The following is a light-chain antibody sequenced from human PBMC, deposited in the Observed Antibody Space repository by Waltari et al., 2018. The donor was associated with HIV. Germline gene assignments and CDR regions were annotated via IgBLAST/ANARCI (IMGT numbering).Light chain of an antibody. CDR1: KLGDSH. CDR2: QDT. Sequence: SYELTQPPSVSVSPEQTASITCSGDKLGDSHVCWYQQKPGQSPVLVIYQDTKRPSGIPERFSGSNSGNTATLTISGTQAMDEADYYCQTWDTTTVVFGGGTKLTVL. V-gene: IGLV3-1*01. J-gene: IGLJ2*01. CDR3: QTWDTTTVV.